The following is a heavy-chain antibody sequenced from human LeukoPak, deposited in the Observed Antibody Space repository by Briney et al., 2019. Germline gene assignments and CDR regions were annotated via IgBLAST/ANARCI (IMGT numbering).Heavy chain of an antibody. CDR2: ISHDGDHK. J-gene: IGHJ6*02. CDR1: GFTFSSYG. D-gene: IGHD3-22*01. Sequence: PGGSLRLSCAASGFTFSSYGMHWVRQAPGTGLEWVAVISHDGDHKYHADSVKGRFTISRDNSKNTLYLQMNSLRAEDTAVYYCAREYSSGYYYDYYYGMDVWGQGTTVTVSS. V-gene: IGHV3-30*19. CDR3: AREYSSGYYYDYYYGMDV.